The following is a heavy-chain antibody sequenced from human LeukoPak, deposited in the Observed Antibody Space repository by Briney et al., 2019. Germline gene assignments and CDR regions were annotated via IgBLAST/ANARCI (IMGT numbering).Heavy chain of an antibody. CDR3: ARGVSGHMDV. Sequence: SETLSLTCAVYGGSFSGHYWKWVRQTPGKGLEWIGEINHSGSTNYNPSLKSRVTMSIDTSKNQFSLKLSSVTAADTAVYYCARGVSGHMDVWGKGTTVTVSS. CDR1: GGSFSGHY. V-gene: IGHV4-34*01. J-gene: IGHJ6*03. CDR2: INHSGST. D-gene: IGHD3-3*01.